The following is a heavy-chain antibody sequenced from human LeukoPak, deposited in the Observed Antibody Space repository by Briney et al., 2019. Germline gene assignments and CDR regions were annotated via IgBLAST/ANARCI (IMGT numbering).Heavy chain of an antibody. CDR3: ARSTMIVVVITWSYFDY. CDR1: GGSFSGYY. V-gene: IGHV4-34*01. J-gene: IGHJ4*02. Sequence: SETLSLTCAVYGGSFSGYYWSWIRQPPGKGLEWIGEINRSGSTNYNPSLKSRVTISVDTSKNQFSLKLSSVTAADTAVYYCARSTMIVVVITWSYFDYWGQGTLVTVSS. D-gene: IGHD3-22*01. CDR2: INRSGST.